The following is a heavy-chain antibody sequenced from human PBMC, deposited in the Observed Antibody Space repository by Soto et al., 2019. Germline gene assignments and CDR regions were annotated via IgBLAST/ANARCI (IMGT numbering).Heavy chain of an antibody. D-gene: IGHD1-1*01. CDR3: ARRDAYNLDY. J-gene: IGHJ4*02. CDR2: IYPGDSDT. CDR1: GYRFTSQW. Sequence: GESLKISCMGSGYRFTSQWIGWVRQMPGKGLEWMGIIYPGDSDTRYSPSFQGQVTISADQSISTAYLQWSSLKASDTAIYYCARRDAYNLDYWGKGTLVTVSS. V-gene: IGHV5-51*01.